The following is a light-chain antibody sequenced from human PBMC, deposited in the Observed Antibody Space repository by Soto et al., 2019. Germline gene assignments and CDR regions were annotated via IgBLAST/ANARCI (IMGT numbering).Light chain of an antibody. J-gene: IGLJ3*02. V-gene: IGLV1-44*01. CDR1: KSDIGSNT. Sequence: QTVVTQPPSASGTPGQRVTISCSGGKSDIGSNTVYWFQQLPGTAPRLVIYTNNQRPSGVPDRFSGSKSGTSASLVISGLQSEDEAEYYCATWDDSLNVCVFGGGTQLTVL. CDR3: ATWDDSLNVCV. CDR2: TNN.